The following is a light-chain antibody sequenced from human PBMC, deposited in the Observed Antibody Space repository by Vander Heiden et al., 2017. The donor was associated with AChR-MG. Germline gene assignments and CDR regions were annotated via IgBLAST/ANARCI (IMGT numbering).Light chain of an antibody. V-gene: IGKV1-5*03. J-gene: IGKJ1*01. CDR2: KAS. CDR3: QQYNTHSPWT. Sequence: IQMTQSPSTLSASVGDRVTITCRASQTISSWLAWYQQKPGKAPKVLVYKASSLESGVPSRFSGSGSGTEFTLTISSLQPDDFATYYCQQYNTHSPWTFGQGTKVEVK. CDR1: QTISSW.